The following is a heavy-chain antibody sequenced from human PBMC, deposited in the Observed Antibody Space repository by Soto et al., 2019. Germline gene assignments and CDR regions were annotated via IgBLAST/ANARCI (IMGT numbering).Heavy chain of an antibody. CDR2: INHSGST. Sequence: PSETLSLTCAVYGGSFSGYYWSWIRQPPGKGLEWIGEINHSGSTNYNPSLKSRVTISVDTSKNQFSLKLSSVTAADTAVYYCARGDYGDYVDYYYYGMDVWGQGTTVTVS. CDR1: GGSFSGYY. CDR3: ARGDYGDYVDYYYYGMDV. D-gene: IGHD4-17*01. V-gene: IGHV4-34*01. J-gene: IGHJ6*02.